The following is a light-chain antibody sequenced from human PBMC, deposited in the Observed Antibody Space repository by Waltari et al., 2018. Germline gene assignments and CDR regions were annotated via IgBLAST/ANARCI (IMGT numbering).Light chain of an antibody. J-gene: IGKJ2*01. Sequence: DIQMTQSPSSLSASVGDRVTITCRASQSISSYLNWYQQKPGKAPKLLLYDASSLQSGVPSRFSGSRSGTDFTLTISSLQPEDFATYYCQQSYSTLYTFGQGTKLEIK. CDR2: DAS. CDR3: QQSYSTLYT. CDR1: QSISSY. V-gene: IGKV1-39*01.